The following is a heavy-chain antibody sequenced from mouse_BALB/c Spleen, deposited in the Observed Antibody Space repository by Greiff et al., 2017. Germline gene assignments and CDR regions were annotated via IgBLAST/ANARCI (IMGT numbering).Heavy chain of an antibody. CDR3: ARVITTGYYAMDY. D-gene: IGHD1-2*01. J-gene: IGHJ4*01. CDR2: ISSGGSYT. CDR1: GFTFSSYA. Sequence: EVQGVESGGGLVKPGGSLKLSCAASGFTFSSYAMSWVRQSPEKRLEWVAEISSGGSYTYYPDTVTGRFTISRDNAKNTLYLEMSSLRSEDTAMYYCARVITTGYYAMDYWGQGTSVTVSS. V-gene: IGHV5-9-4*01.